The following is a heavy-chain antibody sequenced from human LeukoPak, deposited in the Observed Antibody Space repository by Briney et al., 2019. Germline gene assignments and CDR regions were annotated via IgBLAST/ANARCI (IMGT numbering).Heavy chain of an antibody. CDR3: ARVLVRLGELSFDY. CDR1: GVSISSSNSY. V-gene: IGHV4-39*01. CDR2: IYYSGST. J-gene: IGHJ4*02. Sequence: KPSETLSLTCTVSGVSISSSNSYWGWIRQPPGKGLEWIGSIYYSGSTYYNPSLKSRVTISVDTSKNQFSLKLSSVTAADTAVYYCARVLVRLGELSFDYWGQGTLVTVSS. D-gene: IGHD3-16*02.